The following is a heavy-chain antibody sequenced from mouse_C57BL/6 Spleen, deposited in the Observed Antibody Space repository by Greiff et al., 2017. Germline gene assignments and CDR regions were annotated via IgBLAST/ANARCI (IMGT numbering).Heavy chain of an antibody. Sequence: VKLVESGPGLVQPSQSLSITCTVSGFSLTSYGVHWVRQPPGKGLEWLGVIWSGGSTDYNAAFISRLSISKDNSKSQVFFKMNSLQADDTAIYYCASGEGAMDYWGQGTSVTVSS. CDR3: ASGEGAMDY. J-gene: IGHJ4*01. CDR2: IWSGGST. CDR1: GFSLTSYG. V-gene: IGHV2-4*01.